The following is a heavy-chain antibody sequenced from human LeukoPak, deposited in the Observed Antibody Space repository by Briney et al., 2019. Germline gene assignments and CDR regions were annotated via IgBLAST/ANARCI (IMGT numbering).Heavy chain of an antibody. V-gene: IGHV1-2*02. CDR2: INPNSGGT. J-gene: IGHJ4*02. D-gene: IGHD2-15*01. CDR3: ARDLCGGGSCYSDY. Sequence: GASVKVSCKASGYTFTGYYIHWVRQPPRQGLEWMGWINPNSGGTNYAQKFQGRVTMTRDTSISTAYMELSRLRSDDTAVYYCARDLCGGGSCYSDYWGQATLVTVSS. CDR1: GYTFTGYY.